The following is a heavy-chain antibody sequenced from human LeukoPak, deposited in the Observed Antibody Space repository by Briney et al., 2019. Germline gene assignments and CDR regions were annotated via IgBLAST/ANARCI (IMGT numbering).Heavy chain of an antibody. J-gene: IGHJ4*02. CDR3: ARAKDFDY. Sequence: SETLSLTCTVSGGSISSYYWSWIRQPPGRGLEWIGYIYYSGSTNYNPSLKSRVTISVDTSKNQFSLKLSSVTAADTAVYYCARAKDFDYWGQGTLVTVSS. V-gene: IGHV4-59*01. CDR2: IYYSGST. CDR1: GGSISSYY.